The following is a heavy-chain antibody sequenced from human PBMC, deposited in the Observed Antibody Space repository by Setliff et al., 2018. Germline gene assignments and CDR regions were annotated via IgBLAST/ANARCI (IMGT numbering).Heavy chain of an antibody. Sequence: GSLRLSCAASGFTFSSHAMHWVRQAPGKGLEWVAVTSYDGINKYYADSVKGRFTISRDNSKNTLYLQMNGLRAEDTAVYYCARSYNFWSGPALDVWGKGTTVTVSS. J-gene: IGHJ6*04. CDR3: ARSYNFWSGPALDV. D-gene: IGHD3-3*01. V-gene: IGHV3-30*07. CDR1: GFTFSSHA. CDR2: TSYDGINK.